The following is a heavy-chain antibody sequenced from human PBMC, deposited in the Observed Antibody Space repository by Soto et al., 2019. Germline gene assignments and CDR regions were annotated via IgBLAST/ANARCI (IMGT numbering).Heavy chain of an antibody. V-gene: IGHV3-33*01. CDR1: GFTFRTYG. Sequence: QGQLVESGGGVVQPGRSLRLSCAASGFTFRTYGMHWVRQAPGKGLEWMAAIWYDGSKQYYGDSVEGRFTISRVNSKTTPHLEMDSLRPADMDIYSGARALRDGAGYRPFDNWGKGTLVTVSS. CDR2: IWYDGSKQ. CDR3: ARALRDGAGYRPFDN. J-gene: IGHJ4*02. D-gene: IGHD3-16*01.